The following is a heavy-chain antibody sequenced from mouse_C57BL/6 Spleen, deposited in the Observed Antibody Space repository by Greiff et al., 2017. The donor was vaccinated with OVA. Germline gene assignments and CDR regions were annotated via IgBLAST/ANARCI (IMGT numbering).Heavy chain of an antibody. CDR2: ISYDGSN. Sequence: EVQLQQSGPGLVKPSQSLSLTCSVTGYSITSGYYWNWIRQFPGNKLEWMGYISYDGSNNYNPSLKNRISITRDTSKNQFFLKLNSVTTEDTATYYCARGADYAMDYWGQGTSVTVSS. CDR1: GYSITSGYY. CDR3: ARGADYAMDY. J-gene: IGHJ4*01. V-gene: IGHV3-6*01.